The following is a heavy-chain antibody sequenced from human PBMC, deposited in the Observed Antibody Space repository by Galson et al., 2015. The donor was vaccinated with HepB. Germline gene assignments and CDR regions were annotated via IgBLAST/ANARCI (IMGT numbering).Heavy chain of an antibody. CDR3: ARDKDPSRSWVDGLIYYGLAV. CDR2: ISYDGGNK. Sequence: LRLSCAASGFTFSSYGMHWVRQAPGKGLEWVAVISYDGGNKYYGDSVKGRFTISRDESRNTLHLQMNSLRAEDTAIYYCARDKDPSRSWVDGLIYYGLAVWGQGTTVTVSS. J-gene: IGHJ6*02. CDR1: GFTFSSYG. V-gene: IGHV3-30*03. D-gene: IGHD6-13*01.